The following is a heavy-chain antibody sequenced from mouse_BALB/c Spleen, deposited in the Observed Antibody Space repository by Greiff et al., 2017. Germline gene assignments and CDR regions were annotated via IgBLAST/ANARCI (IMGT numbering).Heavy chain of an antibody. CDR3: ATGTRGFAY. CDR1: GYSITSDYA. J-gene: IGHJ3*01. D-gene: IGHD4-1*01. Sequence: EVQGVESGPGLVKPSQSLSLTCTVTGYSITSDYAWNWIRQFPGNKLEWMGYISYSGSTSYNPSLKSRISITRDTSKNQFFLQLNSVTTEDTATYYCATGTRGFAYWGQGTLVTVSA. V-gene: IGHV3-2*02. CDR2: ISYSGST.